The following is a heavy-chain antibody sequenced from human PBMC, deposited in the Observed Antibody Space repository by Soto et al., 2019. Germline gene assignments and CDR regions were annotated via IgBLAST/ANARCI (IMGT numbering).Heavy chain of an antibody. Sequence: EVQLVESGGDLVQPGGSLRLSCAASGFTFSSYLMHWVRQTPGKGLVWVSRITGDASNTIYDDSVKGRFTISRDNAKNTLYLQMNNLRAEDTAVYFCTRYPTFDYWGQGTLVTVSS. V-gene: IGHV3-74*01. CDR1: GFTFSSYL. CDR3: TRYPTFDY. J-gene: IGHJ4*02. CDR2: ITGDASNT.